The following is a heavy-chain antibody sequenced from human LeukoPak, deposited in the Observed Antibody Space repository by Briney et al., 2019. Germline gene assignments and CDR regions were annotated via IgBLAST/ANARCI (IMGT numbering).Heavy chain of an antibody. CDR3: ARVVVITLDAFDI. V-gene: IGHV1-2*02. Sequence: ASVKVSCKASEYTFTGYYMHWVRQAPGQGLEWMGWINPNSGGTNYAQKFQGRVTMTRDTSISTAYMELSRLRSDDTAVYYCARVVVITLDAFDIWGQGTMVTVSS. CDR2: INPNSGGT. CDR1: EYTFTGYY. D-gene: IGHD3-22*01. J-gene: IGHJ3*02.